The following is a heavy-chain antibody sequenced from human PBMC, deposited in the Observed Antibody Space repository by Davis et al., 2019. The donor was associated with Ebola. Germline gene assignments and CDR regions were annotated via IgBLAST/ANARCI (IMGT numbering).Heavy chain of an antibody. Sequence: GESLKISCAASGFTFSSYGMHWVRQAPGKGLEWVAVIWYDGSNKYYADSVKGRFTISRDNSKNTLYLQMNSLRAEDTAVYYCARDRAPSTVSAIVYYYYGMDVWGQGTTVTVSS. J-gene: IGHJ6*02. CDR2: IWYDGSNK. D-gene: IGHD4-17*01. CDR3: ARDRAPSTVSAIVYYYYGMDV. V-gene: IGHV3-33*01. CDR1: GFTFSSYG.